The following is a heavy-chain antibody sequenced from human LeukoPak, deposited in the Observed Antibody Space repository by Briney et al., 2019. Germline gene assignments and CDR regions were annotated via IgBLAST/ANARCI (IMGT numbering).Heavy chain of an antibody. D-gene: IGHD3-3*01. Sequence: GGSLRLSCAASGFTFSSYGMHWVRQAPGKGLEWVAVISYDGSNKYYADSVKGRFTISRDNSKNTLYLQMNSLRAEDTAVYYCAEDFPTYDFWSGYYDYWGQGTLVTVSS. V-gene: IGHV3-30*18. J-gene: IGHJ4*02. CDR3: AEDFPTYDFWSGYYDY. CDR1: GFTFSSYG. CDR2: ISYDGSNK.